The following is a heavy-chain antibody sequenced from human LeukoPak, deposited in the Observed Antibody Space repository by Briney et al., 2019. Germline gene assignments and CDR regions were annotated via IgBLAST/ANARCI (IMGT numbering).Heavy chain of an antibody. D-gene: IGHD5-12*01. V-gene: IGHV4-34*01. CDR1: GGSFSGYY. CDR2: INHSGST. CDR3: ARYHSGYVPMYRY. Sequence: PSETLSLTCAVYGGSFSGYYWSWIRQPPGKGLEWIGEINHSGSTNYSPSLKSRVTISVDTSKNQFSLKLSSVTAADTAVYCCARYHSGYVPMYRYWGQGTLVTVSS. J-gene: IGHJ4*02.